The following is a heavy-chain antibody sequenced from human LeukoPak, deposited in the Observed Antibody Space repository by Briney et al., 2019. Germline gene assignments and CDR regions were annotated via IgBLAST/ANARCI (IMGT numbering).Heavy chain of an antibody. CDR2: IKQDGSEK. J-gene: IGHJ4*02. CDR1: GFTFSSYS. Sequence: GGSLRLSCAASGFTFSSYSMSWVRQAPGKGLEWVANIKQDGSEKYYVDSVKGRFTISRDNAKNSLYLQMNSLRAEDTAVYYCARGYSSSCHDYWGQGTLVTVSS. CDR3: ARGYSSSCHDY. V-gene: IGHV3-7*01. D-gene: IGHD6-13*01.